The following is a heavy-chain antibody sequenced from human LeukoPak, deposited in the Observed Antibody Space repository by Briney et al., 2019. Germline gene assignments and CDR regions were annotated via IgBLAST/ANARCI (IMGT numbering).Heavy chain of an antibody. CDR3: ARDMCLAAAGIDY. V-gene: IGHV4-59*01. Sequence: SETLSLTCTVSGGSISSYYWSWIRQPPEKGLEWMGYIYYSRSTNYNPSLKRRVTISVDPSKHQFCLKPSSVTAADTAVYYCARDMCLAAAGIDYWGQGTLVTVSS. CDR2: IYYSRST. D-gene: IGHD6-13*01. J-gene: IGHJ4*02. CDR1: GGSISSYY.